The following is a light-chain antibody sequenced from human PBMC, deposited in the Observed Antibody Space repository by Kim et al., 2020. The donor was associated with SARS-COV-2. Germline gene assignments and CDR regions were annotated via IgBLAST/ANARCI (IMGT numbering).Light chain of an antibody. Sequence: SYELTQPLSVSVALGQTARITRGGNNIGSKNVHWYQQKPGQAPVLVIYRDSNRPSGITERFSGSNSGNTATLTISRAQAGDEADYYCQVWDSSTVVFGGGTKLTVL. CDR2: RDS. V-gene: IGLV3-9*01. CDR1: NIGSKN. J-gene: IGLJ2*01. CDR3: QVWDSSTVV.